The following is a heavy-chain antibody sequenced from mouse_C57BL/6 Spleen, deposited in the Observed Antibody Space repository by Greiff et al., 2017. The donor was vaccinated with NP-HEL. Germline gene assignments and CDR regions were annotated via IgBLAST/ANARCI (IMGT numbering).Heavy chain of an antibody. Sequence: QVQLQQPGAELVMPGASVKLSCKASGYTFTSYWMHWVKQRPGQGLEWIGEIDPSDSYTNYNQKFKGKSTLTVDKSSSTAYMRLSSLTSEDSAVYYCARSLNLHIYYGSSYWYFDVWGTGTTVTVSS. CDR2: IDPSDSYT. V-gene: IGHV1-69*01. CDR1: GYTFTSYW. J-gene: IGHJ1*03. CDR3: ARSLNLHIYYGSSYWYFDV. D-gene: IGHD1-1*01.